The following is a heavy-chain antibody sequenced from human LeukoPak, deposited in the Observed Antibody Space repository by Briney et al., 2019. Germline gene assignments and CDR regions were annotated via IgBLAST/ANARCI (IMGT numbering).Heavy chain of an antibody. CDR1: GFIFSNYA. D-gene: IGHD3-9*01. CDR3: AKWGDYDVLTGYYVSDF. Sequence: GGSLRLSCAASGFIFSNYAMYWVRQAPGKGLEWVSAISGRSDNTYYADPVKGRFTLSRDSSKNTLYLQMNSLRADDTAVYYCAKWGDYDVLTGYYVSDFWGQGTLVTVSS. CDR2: ISGRSDNT. J-gene: IGHJ4*02. V-gene: IGHV3-23*01.